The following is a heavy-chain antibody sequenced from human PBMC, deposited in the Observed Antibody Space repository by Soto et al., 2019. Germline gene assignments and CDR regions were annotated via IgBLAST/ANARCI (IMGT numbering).Heavy chain of an antibody. CDR3: AAGDYVWGSYRSIFDY. CDR2: IIPILGIA. V-gene: IGHV1-69*02. CDR1: GGTFSSYT. Sequence: QVQLVQSGAEVKKPGSSVKVSCKASGGTFSSYTISWVRQAPGQGLEWMGRIIPILGIANYAQKFQGSVTTTADKSASTAYMELSSLRSEDTAVYYCAAGDYVWGSYRSIFDYWGQGTLVTVSS. J-gene: IGHJ4*02. D-gene: IGHD3-16*02.